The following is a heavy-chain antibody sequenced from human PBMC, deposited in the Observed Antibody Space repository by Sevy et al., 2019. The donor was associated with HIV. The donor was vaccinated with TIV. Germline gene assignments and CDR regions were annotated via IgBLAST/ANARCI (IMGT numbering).Heavy chain of an antibody. D-gene: IGHD3-22*01. CDR2: IYSGGNT. V-gene: IGHV3-53*01. Sequence: GGSLRLSCAASGFTVSTNYMSWVRQAPGKGLEWVSVIYSGGNTYYADPVKGRFAISRDISKNTLYLQMNSLRAEDTAVYYCARDSPYYYDSSGYSNPYWYYAMDVWGQGTTVTVSS. CDR1: GFTVSTNY. J-gene: IGHJ6*02. CDR3: ARDSPYYYDSSGYSNPYWYYAMDV.